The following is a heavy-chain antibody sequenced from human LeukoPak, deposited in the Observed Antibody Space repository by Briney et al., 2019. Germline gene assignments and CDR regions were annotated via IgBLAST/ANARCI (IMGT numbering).Heavy chain of an antibody. CDR3: ARGRLPIDY. CDR1: GGSISSYY. CDR2: IYYSGST. D-gene: IGHD4-11*01. Sequence: SETLSLTCTVSGGSISSYYWSWIRQPPGRGLEWIGNIYYSGSTNYNPSLKSRVTISVDTSKNQFSLKLSSVTAADTAVYYCARGRLPIDYWGQGTLVTVSS. V-gene: IGHV4-59*01. J-gene: IGHJ4*02.